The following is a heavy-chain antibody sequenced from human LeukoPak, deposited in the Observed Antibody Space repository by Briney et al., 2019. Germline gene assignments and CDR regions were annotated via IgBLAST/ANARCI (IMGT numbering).Heavy chain of an antibody. D-gene: IGHD6-19*01. CDR1: GGSISSGGYY. CDR2: IYYSGST. Sequence: SETLSLTCTVSGGSISSGGYYWSWIRQHPGKGLEWIGYIYYSGSTNYNPSLKSRVTISVDTSKNQFSLKLSSVTAADTAVYYCARIHGGGWYYFDYWGQGTLVTVSS. V-gene: IGHV4-61*08. CDR3: ARIHGGGWYYFDY. J-gene: IGHJ4*02.